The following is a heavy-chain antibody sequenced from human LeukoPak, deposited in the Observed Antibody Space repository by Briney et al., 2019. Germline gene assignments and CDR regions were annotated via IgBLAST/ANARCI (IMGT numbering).Heavy chain of an antibody. CDR2: INTDGSST. CDR3: ARERGGIAAAGTNFDY. V-gene: IGHV3-74*01. J-gene: IGHJ4*02. Sequence: GGSLRLSCAASGFTFSSYWMHWVRQAPGKGLVWVSRINTDGSSTSYADSVKGRFTISRDNAKNTLYLQMNSLRAEDTAVYYCARERGGIAAAGTNFDYWGQGTLVTVSS. D-gene: IGHD6-13*01. CDR1: GFTFSSYW.